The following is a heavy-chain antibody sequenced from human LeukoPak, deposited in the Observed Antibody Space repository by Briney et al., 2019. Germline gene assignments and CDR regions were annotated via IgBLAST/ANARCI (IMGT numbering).Heavy chain of an antibody. Sequence: SETLSLTCTVSGGSISSSSYYWGWIRQPPGKGLECIGNIYYSGSTYYNPSLKSRVTISVDTSKNQFSLKLSSVTAADTAVYYCARDRRYSSSWSGRVVDYWGQGTLVTVSS. CDR1: GGSISSSSYY. CDR2: IYYSGST. V-gene: IGHV4-39*07. J-gene: IGHJ4*02. D-gene: IGHD6-13*01. CDR3: ARDRRYSSSWSGRVVDY.